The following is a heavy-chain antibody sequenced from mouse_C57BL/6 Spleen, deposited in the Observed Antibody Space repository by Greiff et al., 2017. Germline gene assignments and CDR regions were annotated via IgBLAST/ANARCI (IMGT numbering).Heavy chain of an antibody. Sequence: VKLVESGPGLVAPSQSLSITCTVSGFSLTSYGVHWVRQPPGKGLEWLVVIWSDGSTTYNSALKSRLSISKDNSKSQVFLKMNSLQTDDTAMYYCARHGDYYYGSSSFAYWGQGTLVTVSA. V-gene: IGHV2-6-1*01. CDR3: ARHGDYYYGSSSFAY. D-gene: IGHD1-1*01. J-gene: IGHJ3*01. CDR2: IWSDGST. CDR1: GFSLTSYG.